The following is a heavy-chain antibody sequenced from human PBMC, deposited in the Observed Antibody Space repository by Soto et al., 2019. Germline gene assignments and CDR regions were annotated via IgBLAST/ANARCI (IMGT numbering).Heavy chain of an antibody. V-gene: IGHV1-3*01. CDR3: ARDPNDSSAYYHHYYYGMDV. J-gene: IGHJ6*02. CDR1: GYTFTSYG. Sequence: ASVKVSCKASGYTFTSYGIHWVRQAPGQRLEWTGWINAGNGNTKYSEKFQGRVTITRDTSASTAYLELSSLRSEDTAVYYCARDPNDSSAYYHHYYYGMDVWGQGTSVPVSS. D-gene: IGHD3-22*01. CDR2: INAGNGNT.